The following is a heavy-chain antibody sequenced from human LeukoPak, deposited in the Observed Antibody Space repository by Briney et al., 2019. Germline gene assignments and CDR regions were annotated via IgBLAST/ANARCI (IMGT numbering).Heavy chain of an antibody. J-gene: IGHJ4*02. CDR2: IWYDGSNK. CDR3: ARAVPMARGVNYYDY. CDR1: GFTFSSYG. Sequence: GGSLRLSCAASGFTFSSYGMHWVRQAPGKGLEWVAVIWYDGSNKYYADSVKGRFTISRDNSKNTLYLQMNSLRAGDTAVYYCARAVPMARGVNYYDYWGQGTLVTVSS. V-gene: IGHV3-33*01. D-gene: IGHD3-10*01.